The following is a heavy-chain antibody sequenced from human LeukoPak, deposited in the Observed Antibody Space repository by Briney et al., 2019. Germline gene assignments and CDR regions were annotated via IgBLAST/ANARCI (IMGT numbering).Heavy chain of an antibody. J-gene: IGHJ5*02. D-gene: IGHD6-13*01. CDR1: GASLNPYY. V-gene: IGHV4-4*07. CDR2: IFPSGLT. CDR3: AKDRSSRFSMDWFDP. Sequence: SETLSLTCTVSGASLNPYYWSWIRQPAGKELEWIGRIFPSGLTNYNPSLKSRVTMSVDTSKNQFSLKLTSVTAADTAVYYCAKDRSSRFSMDWFDPWGQGTLVTVSS.